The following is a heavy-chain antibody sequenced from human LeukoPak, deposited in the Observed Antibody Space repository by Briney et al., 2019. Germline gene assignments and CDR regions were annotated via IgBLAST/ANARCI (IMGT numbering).Heavy chain of an antibody. V-gene: IGHV1-18*01. Sequence: ASVKVSCKASGYTFISYGISWVRQAPGQGLEWMGWISPYNGNTNYAQKFQGRVTMTTDTSTSTAYMELRSLRSEDTAVFYCTRVGNRFWYYFDYWGQGTLVTVSS. CDR3: TRVGNRFWYYFDY. CDR1: GYTFISYG. D-gene: IGHD3-3*01. CDR2: ISPYNGNT. J-gene: IGHJ4*02.